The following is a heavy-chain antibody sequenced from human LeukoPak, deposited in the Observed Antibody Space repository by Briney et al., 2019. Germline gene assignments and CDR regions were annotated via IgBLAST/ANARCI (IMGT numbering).Heavy chain of an antibody. CDR2: ISWNSGSI. CDR1: GFTFDNYA. CDR3: ARNQLPPPYYYYYHMDV. D-gene: IGHD2-2*01. V-gene: IGHV3-9*01. J-gene: IGHJ6*03. Sequence: GRSLRLSCAASGFTFDNYAMHWVRQAPGKGLEWVSGISWNSGSIGYADSVRGRFTISRDNAKNSLYLQMNSLRPEDTALYFCARNQLPPPYYYYYHMDVWGKGTTVTVSS.